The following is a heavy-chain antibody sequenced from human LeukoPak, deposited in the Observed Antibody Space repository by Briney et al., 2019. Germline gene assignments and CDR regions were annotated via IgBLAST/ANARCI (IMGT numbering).Heavy chain of an antibody. CDR3: ARDPGAYSRSPIDS. Sequence: GGTLRLSCAASGFTFSSYGMSWVRQAPGKGLEWVSAISGSGGSTYYADSVKGRFTISRGNAKNSLYLQMNSLRAEDTAVYYCARDPGAYSRSPIDSWGQGTLVTVSS. D-gene: IGHD6-6*01. J-gene: IGHJ4*02. CDR1: GFTFSSYG. CDR2: ISGSGGST. V-gene: IGHV3-23*01.